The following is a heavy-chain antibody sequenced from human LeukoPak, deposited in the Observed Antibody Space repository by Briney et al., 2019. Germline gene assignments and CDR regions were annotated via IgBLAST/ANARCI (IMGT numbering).Heavy chain of an antibody. J-gene: IGHJ4*02. D-gene: IGHD2-2*01. Sequence: ASVKVSCXASGYTFTSYYMHWVRQAPGQGLEWMGIINPSGGSASYAQKFQGRVTMTRDTSTSTIYMELSSLRSEDTAVYYCARDEGYCSSISCYLFDYWGQGTLVTVSS. V-gene: IGHV1-46*03. CDR1: GYTFTSYY. CDR3: ARDEGYCSSISCYLFDY. CDR2: INPSGGSA.